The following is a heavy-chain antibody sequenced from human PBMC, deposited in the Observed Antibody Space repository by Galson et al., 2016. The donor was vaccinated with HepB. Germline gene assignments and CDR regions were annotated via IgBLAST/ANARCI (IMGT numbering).Heavy chain of an antibody. V-gene: IGHV1-46*01. J-gene: IGHJ6*02. CDR1: GYNFITFY. CDR3: ARDAPRGYDLWHGMDG. D-gene: IGHD3-3*01. Sequence: SVKVSCKASGYNFITFYLHWVRQAPGQGLEWVAMINPVDGNTRYAQKFQGRVTTTRDTSTSTVYMELSSLRSEDTAMYYCARDAPRGYDLWHGMDGWGQGTTVTVSS. CDR2: INPVDGNT.